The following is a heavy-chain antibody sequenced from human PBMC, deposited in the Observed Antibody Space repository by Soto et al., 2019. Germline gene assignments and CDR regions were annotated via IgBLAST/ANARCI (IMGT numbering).Heavy chain of an antibody. Sequence: VKVSCKASGYTFTSYGISWVRQAPGQGLEWMGWISAYNGNTNYAQKLQGRVTMTTDTSTSTAYMELRSLRSDDTAVYYCARAQRGITGTTFDDWGQGTLVTVSS. J-gene: IGHJ5*02. CDR1: GYTFTSYG. CDR2: ISAYNGNT. D-gene: IGHD1-7*01. V-gene: IGHV1-18*01. CDR3: ARAQRGITGTTFDD.